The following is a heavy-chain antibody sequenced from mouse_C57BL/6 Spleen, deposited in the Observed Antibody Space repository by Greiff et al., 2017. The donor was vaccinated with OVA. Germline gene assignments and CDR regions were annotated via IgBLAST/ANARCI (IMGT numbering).Heavy chain of an antibody. Sequence: QVHVKQPGAELVRPGSSVKLSCKASGYTFTSYWMHWVKQRPIQGLEWIGNIDPSDSETHYNQKFKDKATLTVDKSSSTAYMQLSSLTSEDSAVYYCASDYGSSYPFAYWGQGTLVTVSA. CDR2: IDPSDSET. CDR3: ASDYGSSYPFAY. J-gene: IGHJ3*01. D-gene: IGHD1-1*01. V-gene: IGHV1-52*01. CDR1: GYTFTSYW.